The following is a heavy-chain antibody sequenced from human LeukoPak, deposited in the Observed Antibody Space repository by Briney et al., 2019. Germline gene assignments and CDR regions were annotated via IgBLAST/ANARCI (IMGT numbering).Heavy chain of an antibody. Sequence: SETLSLTCTVSGGSISSYYWSWIRQPPGKGLEWIGYIYYSGSTNYNPSLKSRVTISVDTSKNQFSLKLSSVTAADTAVYYCARRDESYYYGMDVWGQGTTVTVSS. CDR3: ARRDESYYYGMDV. J-gene: IGHJ6*02. V-gene: IGHV4-59*01. D-gene: IGHD5-24*01. CDR1: GGSISSYY. CDR2: IYYSGST.